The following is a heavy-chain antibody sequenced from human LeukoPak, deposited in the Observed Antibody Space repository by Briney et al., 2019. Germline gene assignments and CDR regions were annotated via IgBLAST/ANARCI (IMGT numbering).Heavy chain of an antibody. CDR3: ASYYDSSGRVNAFDI. D-gene: IGHD3-22*01. CDR1: GGSISSSSYY. V-gene: IGHV4-39*07. J-gene: IGHJ3*02. CDR2: IYYSGST. Sequence: SETLSLTCTVSGGSISSSSYYWGWIRQPPGKGLEWIGSIYYSGSTYYNPSLKSRVTISVDTSKNQFSLKLSAVTAADTAVYYCASYYDSSGRVNAFDIWGQGTMVTVSS.